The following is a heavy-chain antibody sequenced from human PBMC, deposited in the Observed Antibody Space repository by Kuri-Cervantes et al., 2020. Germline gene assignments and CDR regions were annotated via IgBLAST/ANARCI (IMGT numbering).Heavy chain of an antibody. CDR1: GFTFSSYG. V-gene: IGHV3-33*01. Sequence: GGSLRLSCAASGFTFSSYGMHWVRQAPGKGLEWVAVIWYDGSNKYYADSVKGRFTISRDNSKNTLYLQMNSLRAEDTAVYYCARINYDSSGYYEYYYGMDVWGQGTTVTVSS. J-gene: IGHJ6*02. CDR3: ARINYDSSGYYEYYYGMDV. D-gene: IGHD3-22*01. CDR2: IWYDGSNK.